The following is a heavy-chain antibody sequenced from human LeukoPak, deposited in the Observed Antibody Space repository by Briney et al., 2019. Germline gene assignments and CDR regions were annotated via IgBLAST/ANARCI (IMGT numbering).Heavy chain of an antibody. CDR2: IIPIFGTA. CDR1: GGTFSSYA. J-gene: IGHJ4*02. D-gene: IGHD2-2*01. CDR3: ARVLGYCSSTSCSAPYFDY. V-gene: IGHV1-69*13. Sequence: ASVKVSCKASGGTFSSYAISWVRQAPGQGLEWMGGIIPIFGTANYAQKFQGRVTITADESTSTAYMELSSLRSEDTAVYYRARVLGYCSSTSCSAPYFDYWGQGTLVTVSS.